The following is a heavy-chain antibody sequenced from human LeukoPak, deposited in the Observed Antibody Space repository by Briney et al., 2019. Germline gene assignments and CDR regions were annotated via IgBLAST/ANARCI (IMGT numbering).Heavy chain of an antibody. Sequence: PSQTLSLTCTVSGGSISSGGYYWSWIRQHPGKGLEWIGYIYYSGSTYYNPSLKSRVTISVDTSKNQFSLKLSSVTAADTAVYYCAREAPHWGDSTRWGNWFDPWGQGTLVTVSS. V-gene: IGHV4-31*03. CDR1: GGSISSGGYY. CDR3: AREAPHWGDSTRWGNWFDP. CDR2: IYYSGST. J-gene: IGHJ5*02. D-gene: IGHD3-22*01.